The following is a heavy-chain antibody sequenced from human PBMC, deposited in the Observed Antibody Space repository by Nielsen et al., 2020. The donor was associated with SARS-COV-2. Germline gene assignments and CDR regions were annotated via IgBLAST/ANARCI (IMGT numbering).Heavy chain of an antibody. CDR2: IRSKTHSYAT. D-gene: IGHD6-19*01. Sequence: GESLKISCAASGFSFSDSGMHWVRQASGKGLEWVGRIRSKTHSYATVYAASVRDRFTISRDDSKNTLYLQMNSLRAEDTAVYYCARESVTGTDAFDIWGQGTVVTVSS. CDR1: GFSFSDSG. V-gene: IGHV3-73*01. J-gene: IGHJ3*02. CDR3: ARESVTGTDAFDI.